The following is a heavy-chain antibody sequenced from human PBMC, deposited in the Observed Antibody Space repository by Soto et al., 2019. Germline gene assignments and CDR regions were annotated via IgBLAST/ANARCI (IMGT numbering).Heavy chain of an antibody. D-gene: IGHD2-15*01. CDR3: TKDRVPDGIYSFDY. Sequence: EVQLLESGGDVVQPGGSLRLSCAASGFSFSDYSMNWVRQAPGRGLEWVAFIDLSGTMTDYRDSVKGRFTLSKDRSKKTVYLQMNRLRVETAAVYYCTKDRVPDGIYSFDYWGQGALVTVSS. J-gene: IGHJ4*02. CDR2: IDLSGTMT. V-gene: IGHV3-23*03. CDR1: GFSFSDYS.